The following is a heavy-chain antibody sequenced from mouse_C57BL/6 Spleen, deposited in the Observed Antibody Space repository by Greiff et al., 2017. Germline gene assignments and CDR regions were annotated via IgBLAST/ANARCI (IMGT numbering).Heavy chain of an antibody. Sequence: QVQLQQPGAELVKPGASVKLSCKASGYTFTSYWMHWVKQRPGQGLEWIGMIHPNSGSTNYNEKFKSKATLTVDKSSSTAYMQLSSLTYEDCAVYDGARSLPITTVVACYWYFDVWGTGTTVTVSS. CDR1: GYTFTSYW. D-gene: IGHD1-1*01. CDR2: IHPNSGST. J-gene: IGHJ1*03. CDR3: ARSLPITTVVACYWYFDV. V-gene: IGHV1-64*01.